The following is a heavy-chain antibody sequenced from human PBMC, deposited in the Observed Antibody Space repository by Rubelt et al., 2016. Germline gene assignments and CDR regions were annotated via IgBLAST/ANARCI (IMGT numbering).Heavy chain of an antibody. D-gene: IGHD3-22*01. J-gene: IGHJ5*02. CDR1: GFTFSIYS. CDR2: ISSSSNYI. Sequence: PGGSLRLSCAASGFTFSIYSVNWVRQAPGKGLEWVSSISSSSNYIYYADSVKGRFTISRDNAKNSLYLQMNSLRVEDTAVYYCARGPPVDTWGQGTLVTVSS. CDR3: ARGPPVDT. V-gene: IGHV3-21*01.